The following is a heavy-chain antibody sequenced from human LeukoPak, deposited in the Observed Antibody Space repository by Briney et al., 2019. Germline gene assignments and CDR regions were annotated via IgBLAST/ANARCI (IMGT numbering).Heavy chain of an antibody. Sequence: GTSLRLSCAASGFTFSSFDMHWVRQAPGKGLEWVAVISYDGSNKYYADSVKGRFTISRDNSKNTLYLQMNSLRAEDTAVYYCANLYGVLDYWGQGTLVTVS. CDR1: GFTFSSFD. D-gene: IGHD4-17*01. CDR2: ISYDGSNK. CDR3: ANLYGVLDY. V-gene: IGHV3-30-3*01. J-gene: IGHJ4*02.